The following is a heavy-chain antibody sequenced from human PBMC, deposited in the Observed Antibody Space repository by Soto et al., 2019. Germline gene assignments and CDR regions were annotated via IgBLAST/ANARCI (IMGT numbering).Heavy chain of an antibody. CDR2: ISSSGSTI. D-gene: IGHD3-9*01. V-gene: IGHV3-11*01. CDR3: TCYDILTGYYRRKNYDAFDI. Sequence: GGVLRLSCAASGFTFSDYYMSWIRQAPGKGLEWVSYISSSGSTIYYADSVKGRFTISRDNAKNSLYLQMNSLRAEDTAVYYCTCYDILTGYYRRKNYDAFDIWGQGTMVTVSS. J-gene: IGHJ3*02. CDR1: GFTFSDYY.